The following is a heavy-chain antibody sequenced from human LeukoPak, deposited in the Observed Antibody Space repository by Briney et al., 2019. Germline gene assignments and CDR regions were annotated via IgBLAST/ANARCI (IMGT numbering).Heavy chain of an antibody. Sequence: GRSLRLSCAASGFTFDDYAMHWVRQAPGKGLEWVSGISWNSGSIGYADSVKGRFTISRDNAKNSLYLQMNSLRAEDTAVYYCARVLYDSSGYYYVPNWIDPWGQGTLVTVSS. CDR3: ARVLYDSSGYYYVPNWIDP. CDR2: ISWNSGSI. CDR1: GFTFDDYA. D-gene: IGHD3-22*01. J-gene: IGHJ5*02. V-gene: IGHV3-9*01.